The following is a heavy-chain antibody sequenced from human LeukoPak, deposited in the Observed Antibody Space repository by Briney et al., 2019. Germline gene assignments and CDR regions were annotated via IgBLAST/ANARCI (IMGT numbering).Heavy chain of an antibody. Sequence: VSAISGSGGSTYYADSVKGRFTISRDNSKNTLYLQMNSLRAEDTAVYYCAPWDPDGFLSYWGQGTLVTVSS. V-gene: IGHV3-23*01. CDR3: APWDPDGFLSY. J-gene: IGHJ4*02. D-gene: IGHD1-26*01. CDR2: ISGSGGST.